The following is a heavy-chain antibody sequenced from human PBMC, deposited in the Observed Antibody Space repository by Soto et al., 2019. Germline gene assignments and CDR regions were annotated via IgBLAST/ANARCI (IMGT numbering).Heavy chain of an antibody. V-gene: IGHV5-51*01. CDR2: IYPGDSDT. D-gene: IGHD5-18*01. CDR3: ARMVVNSAMGYFDY. CDR1: GHNFNTNW. J-gene: IGHJ4*02. Sequence: GASLKISCQGCGHNFNTNWIGGVRQIPGKGLEWMGIIYPGDSDTRYSPSFQGQVTISADKSSSTAYLQWSSLKASDTAMYYCARMVVNSAMGYFDYWGQGTLVTVSS.